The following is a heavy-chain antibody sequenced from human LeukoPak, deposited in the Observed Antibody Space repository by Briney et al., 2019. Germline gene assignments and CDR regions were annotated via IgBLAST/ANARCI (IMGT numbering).Heavy chain of an antibody. V-gene: IGHV3-21*01. D-gene: IGHD6-6*01. CDR3: ARGAYSSSSGGYYFDY. Sequence: GGSLRLSCAASGFTFSRYSMNWVRQAPGKGLEWVSSISSSSSYIYYADSVKGRFTISRDNAKNSLYLQMNSLRAEDTAVYYCARGAYSSSSGGYYFDYWGQGTLVTVSS. CDR1: GFTFSRYS. CDR2: ISSSSSYI. J-gene: IGHJ4*02.